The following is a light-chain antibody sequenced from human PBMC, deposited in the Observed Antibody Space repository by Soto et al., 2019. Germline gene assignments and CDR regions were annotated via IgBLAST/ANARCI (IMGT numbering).Light chain of an antibody. CDR1: QNIRSN. CDR3: QQYNNWPPWT. Sequence: EIVMTQSPATLSVSPGDRATLSCRASQNIRSNLAWYQQIPGQAPRLLIHGASTRATGIPARFSGSGSGTEFTLTISGLQSEDYAVYYCQQYNNWPPWTFGQGTKVEI. V-gene: IGKV3-15*01. J-gene: IGKJ1*01. CDR2: GAS.